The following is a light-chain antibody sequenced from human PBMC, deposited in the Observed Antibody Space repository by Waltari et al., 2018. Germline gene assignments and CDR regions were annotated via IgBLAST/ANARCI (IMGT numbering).Light chain of an antibody. J-gene: IGKJ5*01. CDR3: QQAHSFPIT. V-gene: IGKV1-12*01. CDR2: DGY. Sequence: DIQMTQSPSSVSASVGDGVTFTCRASRDISTWLAWYQQKPGKTPNLLIYDGYTLQSGVPSRFSGSGSGTVFTLTISSLQPEDFATYYCQQAHSFPITFGQGTRLEIK. CDR1: RDISTW.